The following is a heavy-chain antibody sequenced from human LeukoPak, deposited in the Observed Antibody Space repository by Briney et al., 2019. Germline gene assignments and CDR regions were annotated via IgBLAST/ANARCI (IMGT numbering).Heavy chain of an antibody. J-gene: IGHJ4*02. D-gene: IGHD5-18*01. CDR2: MNPNSGNT. CDR3: ARSLQRGYSYGSYFDY. Sequence: GASVKVSCKASRYTFSNYDINWVRQATGQGLEWMGWMNPNSGNTGYAQKFQGRVTMTRNTSISTAYMELSSLRSEDTAVYYCARSLQRGYSYGSYFDYWGQGTLVTVSS. CDR1: RYTFSNYD. V-gene: IGHV1-8*01.